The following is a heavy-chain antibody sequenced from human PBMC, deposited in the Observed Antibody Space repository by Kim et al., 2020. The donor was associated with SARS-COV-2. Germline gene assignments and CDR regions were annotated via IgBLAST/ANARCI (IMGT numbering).Heavy chain of an antibody. D-gene: IGHD3-16*02. CDR2: ISSTSSYI. CDR1: GFAFSTYN. V-gene: IGHV3-21*01. Sequence: GGSLRLSCAASGFAFSTYNMNWVRQAPGRGLEWVSSISSTSSYIYYADSLKGRFTISRDNAKNSLYLQMNSLRAEDTAVYYCARARVSFGGVIVKVGYMDVWGKGTTVTVSS. CDR3: ARARVSFGGVIVKVGYMDV. J-gene: IGHJ6*03.